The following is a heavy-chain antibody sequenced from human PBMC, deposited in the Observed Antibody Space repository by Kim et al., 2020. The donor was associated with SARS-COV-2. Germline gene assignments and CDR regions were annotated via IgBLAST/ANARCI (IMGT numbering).Heavy chain of an antibody. Sequence: ASVKVSCKASGYTFTSYYMHWVRQAPGQGLEWMGIINPSGGSTSYAQKFQGRVTMTRDTSTSTVYMELSSLRSEDTAVYYCARGVITFGGTYYYYYGMDVWGQGTTVTVSS. D-gene: IGHD3-16*01. CDR3: ARGVITFGGTYYYYYGMDV. J-gene: IGHJ6*02. CDR2: INPSGGST. V-gene: IGHV1-46*01. CDR1: GYTFTSYY.